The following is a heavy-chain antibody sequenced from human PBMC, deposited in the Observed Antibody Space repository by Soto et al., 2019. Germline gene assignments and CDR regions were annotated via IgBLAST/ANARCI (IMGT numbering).Heavy chain of an antibody. J-gene: IGHJ6*02. CDR3: ATCTGGSCYYYGIDI. CDR1: GYTFSAYY. CDR2: INPRSGGT. D-gene: IGHD2-15*01. V-gene: IGHV1-2*02. Sequence: QVQLEQSGAEVKKPGASVKVSCEGSGYTFSAYYIHWVRQAPGQGLEWMGWINPRSGGTNFAQKFQGRVTMTRDTSISTAYMELTRLMSNDTAVYYCATCTGGSCYYYGIDIWGQGTTVTVSS.